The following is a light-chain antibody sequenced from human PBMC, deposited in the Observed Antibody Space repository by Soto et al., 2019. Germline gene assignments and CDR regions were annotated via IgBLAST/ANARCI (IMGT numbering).Light chain of an antibody. Sequence: QSALTQPPSASGSRGQSVTISCTGTSNDVGSYDYVSWYQQHPGKAPKLMVYEVNKRPSGVPDRFSGRKSGNTASLTVSGLQAEDEADYYCCSYAGSNNVVFGTGTKVTVL. CDR3: CSYAGSNNVV. CDR2: EVN. V-gene: IGLV2-8*01. J-gene: IGLJ1*01. CDR1: SNDVGSYDY.